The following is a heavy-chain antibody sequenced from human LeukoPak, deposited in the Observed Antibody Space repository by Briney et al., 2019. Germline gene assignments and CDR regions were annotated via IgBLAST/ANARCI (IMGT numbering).Heavy chain of an antibody. J-gene: IGHJ4*02. CDR3: ARDRYSSGWYDGFDY. CDR1: GGSICIVSYY. CDR2: TSTIGRT. D-gene: IGHD6-19*01. Sequence: SESLCPSPTVSGGSICIVSYYWRWVSDPPRRGPEWVGRTSTIGRTNYNPSLKSRVTISVDTSKTQSSLKPTSVAAADTAVYYWARDRYSSGWYDGFDYWGQGTLVSVSS. V-gene: IGHV4-61*02.